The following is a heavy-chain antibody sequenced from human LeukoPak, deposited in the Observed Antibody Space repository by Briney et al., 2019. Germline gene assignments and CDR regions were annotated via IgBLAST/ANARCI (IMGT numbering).Heavy chain of an antibody. CDR3: AKDMMAIVGGATSAFDM. V-gene: IGHV3-21*01. CDR2: ISSSGTYI. D-gene: IGHD1-26*01. CDR1: GFTFNAYS. J-gene: IGHJ3*02. Sequence: GGSLRLSCAASGFTFNAYSMNWVRQAPGKGLEWVSSISSSGTYIYYADSLKGRFTISRDNARNSLYLQMNSLRAEDTAVYYCAKDMMAIVGGATSAFDMWGQGTMVTVSS.